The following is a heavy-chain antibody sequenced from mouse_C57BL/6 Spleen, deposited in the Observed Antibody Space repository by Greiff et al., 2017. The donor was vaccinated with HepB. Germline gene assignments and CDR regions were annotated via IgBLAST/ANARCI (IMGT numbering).Heavy chain of an antibody. J-gene: IGHJ2*01. CDR3: ARAGGARYYGSSYDY. CDR2: IYPGSGST. Sequence: QVQLQQPGAELVKPGASVKMSCKASGYTFTSYWITWVKQRPGQGLEWIGDIYPGSGSTNYNEKFKSKATLTVDTSSSTAYMQRSSLTSEDSAVYYCARAGGARYYGSSYDYWGQGTTLTVSS. V-gene: IGHV1-55*01. D-gene: IGHD1-1*01. CDR1: GYTFTSYW.